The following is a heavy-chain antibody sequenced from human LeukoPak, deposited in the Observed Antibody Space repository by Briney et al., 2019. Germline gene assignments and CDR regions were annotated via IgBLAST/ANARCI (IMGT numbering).Heavy chain of an antibody. Sequence: PGGSLRLSCEASEITLSDYWMFWVRQSPGKGLVHVSRIESDGTRTTYADSVKGRFTISRDNAKNTMYLQMNSLRAEDTAVYYCVRGGHKLDIQTSRYYYGLDVWGQGTTATVSS. CDR3: VRGGHKLDIQTSRYYYGLDV. J-gene: IGHJ6*02. V-gene: IGHV3-74*03. CDR2: IESDGTRT. CDR1: EITLSDYW. D-gene: IGHD3/OR15-3a*01.